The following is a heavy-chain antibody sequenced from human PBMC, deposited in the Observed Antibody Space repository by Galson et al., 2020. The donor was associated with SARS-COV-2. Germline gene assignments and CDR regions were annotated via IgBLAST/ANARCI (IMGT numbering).Heavy chain of an antibody. J-gene: IGHJ3*02. CDR1: GTSISSGSYS. D-gene: IGHD4-17*01. CDR2: ISHSGGT. CDR3: ARLHYGEYAPEAFDI. V-gene: IGHV4-30-2*01. Sequence: SETLSLTCDVSGTSISSGSYSWNWLRQPPGKGLEWIGYISHSGGTYYNPSLKSRVTISGDRSKNQFSLRLSSVTAADTAVYYCARLHYGEYAPEAFDIWGPGTRVTVAS.